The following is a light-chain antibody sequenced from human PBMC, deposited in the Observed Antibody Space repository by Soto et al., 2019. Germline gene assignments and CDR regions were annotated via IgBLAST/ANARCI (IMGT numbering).Light chain of an antibody. V-gene: IGKV3-15*01. CDR3: QQYDNWPRT. CDR2: AAS. J-gene: IGKJ1*01. CDR1: QSVSSN. Sequence: EIVLTQSPATLSVSPGERATLSCRASQSVSSNLAWYQHKPGQAPRLLIYAASTRAAGLPAGFSGSGSGTEFTLTISSLQSEDFAIYYCQQYDNWPRTFGQGTKVDIK.